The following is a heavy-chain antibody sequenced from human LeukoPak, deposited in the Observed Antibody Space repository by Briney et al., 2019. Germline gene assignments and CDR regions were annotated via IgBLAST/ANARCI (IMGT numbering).Heavy chain of an antibody. CDR2: INAGNGNT. CDR3: ARGYYDFWSGYYWSYFDY. J-gene: IGHJ4*02. V-gene: IGHV1-3*01. Sequence: ASVKVSCKASGYTFTSYAMHWVRQAPGQRLEWMGWINAGNGNTKYSQKFQGRVTITRDTSASTAYMELSSLRSEDTAVDYCARGYYDFWSGYYWSYFDYWGQGTLVTVSS. CDR1: GYTFTSYA. D-gene: IGHD3-3*01.